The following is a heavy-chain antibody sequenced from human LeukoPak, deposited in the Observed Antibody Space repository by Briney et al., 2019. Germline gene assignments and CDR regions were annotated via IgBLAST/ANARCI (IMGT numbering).Heavy chain of an antibody. CDR1: GFTFSDSG. Sequence: GGSLRLSCAASGFTFSDSGMNWVRQAPGKGLEWVSVIESGGSTYYADSVKGRFTVSRDNFQNTLYLQMNSLRAEDTAVYYCARVGSYYDMDVWGQGTTVTVSS. CDR2: IESGGST. CDR3: ARVGSYYDMDV. J-gene: IGHJ6*02. D-gene: IGHD3-10*01. V-gene: IGHV3-53*01.